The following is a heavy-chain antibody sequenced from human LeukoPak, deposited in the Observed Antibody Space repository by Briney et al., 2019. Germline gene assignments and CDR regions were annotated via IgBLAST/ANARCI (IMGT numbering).Heavy chain of an antibody. V-gene: IGHV4-39*07. J-gene: IGHJ6*02. CDR1: GGSISSSSYY. Sequence: PSETLSLTCTVSGGSISSSSYYWGWIRQPPGKGLEWIGSIYYSGSTYYNPSLKSRVTISVDTSKNQFSLKLSSVTAADTAVYYCARGWGYYGSGVDYGMDVWGQGTTVTVSS. D-gene: IGHD3-10*01. CDR2: IYYSGST. CDR3: ARGWGYYGSGVDYGMDV.